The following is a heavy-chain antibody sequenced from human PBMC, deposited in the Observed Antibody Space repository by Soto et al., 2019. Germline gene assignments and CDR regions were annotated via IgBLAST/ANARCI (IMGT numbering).Heavy chain of an antibody. CDR2: IYYSGST. V-gene: IGHV4-59*01. J-gene: IGHJ4*02. CDR1: GGSISSYY. D-gene: IGHD2-8*01. Sequence: KPSETLSLTCTVSGGSISSYYWSWIRQPPGKGLEWIGYIYYSGSTNYNPSLKSRVTMSVDTSKNQFSLKLSSVTAADTAVYYCARVPEGRYCTNGVCYTPHFDYWGQGTLVTVSS. CDR3: ARVPEGRYCTNGVCYTPHFDY.